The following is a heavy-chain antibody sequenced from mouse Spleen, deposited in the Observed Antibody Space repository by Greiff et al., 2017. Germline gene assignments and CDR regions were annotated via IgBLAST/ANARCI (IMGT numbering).Heavy chain of an antibody. J-gene: IGHJ4*01. CDR3: ANYGYDAGYAMDY. Sequence: QVQLQQSGPELVKPGASVKISCKASGYAFSSSWMNWVKQRPGKGLEWIGRIYPGDGDTNYNGKFKGKATLTADKSSSTAYMQLSSLTSEDSAVYFCANYGYDAGYAMDYWGQGTSVTVSS. CDR1: GYAFSSSW. V-gene: IGHV1-82*01. D-gene: IGHD2-2*01. CDR2: IYPGDGDT.